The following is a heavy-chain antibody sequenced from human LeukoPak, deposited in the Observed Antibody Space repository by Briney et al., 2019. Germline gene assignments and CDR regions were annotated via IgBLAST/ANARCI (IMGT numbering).Heavy chain of an antibody. J-gene: IGHJ4*02. D-gene: IGHD4-17*01. CDR1: GFKFSSFS. V-gene: IGHV3-48*04. CDR3: ARVVGSYGDSAY. Sequence: GGSLRLSCAAPGFKFSSFSMNWVRQAPGKGLEGISYITSSSSSMFYADSVKGRFTISRDNAKNSLFLEMNSLRAEDTAVYYCARVVGSYGDSAYWGQGTQVTVSS. CDR2: ITSSSSSM.